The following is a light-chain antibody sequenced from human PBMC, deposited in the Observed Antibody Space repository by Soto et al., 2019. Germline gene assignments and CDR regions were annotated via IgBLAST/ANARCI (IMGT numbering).Light chain of an antibody. CDR1: SSEVGGYNY. J-gene: IGLJ1*01. CDR2: EVS. CDR3: SSYTSSSTYV. V-gene: IGLV2-14*01. Sequence: QSALTQPASVSGSPGQSITISCTGTSSEVGGYNYVSWYQQHPGKAPKLMIYEVSNRPSGVSNRFSGSKSGNTASLTISGLQAEDEADYYCSSYTSSSTYVFGTGTKVTV.